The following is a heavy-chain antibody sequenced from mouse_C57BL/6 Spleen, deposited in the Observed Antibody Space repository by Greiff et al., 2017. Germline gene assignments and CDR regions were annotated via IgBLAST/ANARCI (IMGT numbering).Heavy chain of an antibody. CDR1: GYTFTSYW. CDR3: ARGQLGNWYFDV. Sequence: QVQLKQPGAELVRPGSSVKLSCKASGYTFTSYWMHWVKQRPIQGLEWIGNIDPSDSETHYNQKFKDKATLTVDKSSSTAYMQLSSLTSEDSAVYYCARGQLGNWYFDVWGTGTTVTVSS. V-gene: IGHV1-52*01. D-gene: IGHD4-1*02. J-gene: IGHJ1*03. CDR2: IDPSDSET.